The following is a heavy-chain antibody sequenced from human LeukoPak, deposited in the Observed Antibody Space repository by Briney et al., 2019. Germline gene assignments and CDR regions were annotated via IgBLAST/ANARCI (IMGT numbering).Heavy chain of an antibody. CDR2: ISSSSSKR. CDR3: ASEKFSRYGYGAFDI. J-gene: IGHJ3*02. V-gene: IGHV3-21*01. CDR1: GFTFSRYS. D-gene: IGHD6-25*01. Sequence: GGSLRLSCAAAGFTFSRYSMNWVRQATGKGLEWVAWISSSSSKRYYGDSVKGRFNIARDNAKKSLYLEMNRQRAEDTAVYYCASEKFSRYGYGAFDIWGQGTMVTVSS.